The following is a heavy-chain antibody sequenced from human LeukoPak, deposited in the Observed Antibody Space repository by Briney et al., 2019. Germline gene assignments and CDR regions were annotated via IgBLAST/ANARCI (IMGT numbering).Heavy chain of an antibody. J-gene: IGHJ4*02. Sequence: ASMKVSCKASGYTFTGYYMHWVRQAPGQGLEWMGWINPNSGGTNYAQKFKGRVTMTRDTSISTAYMELSRLRSDDTAVYYCARDISITPLRGYWGQGTLVTVSS. CDR3: ARDISITPLRGY. D-gene: IGHD3-3*01. CDR1: GYTFTGYY. CDR2: INPNSGGT. V-gene: IGHV1-2*02.